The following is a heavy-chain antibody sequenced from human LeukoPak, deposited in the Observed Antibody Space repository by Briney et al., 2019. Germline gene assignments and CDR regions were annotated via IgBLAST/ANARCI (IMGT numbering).Heavy chain of an antibody. CDR3: ARELTPYFDY. V-gene: IGHV1-46*04. CDR1: GYTFTSYY. Sequence: ASVRVSCKASGYTFTSYYMHWVRQAPGQGLEWMGVIKPSGGSTSYAQKLQGRVTMTRDTSTSTVYMELSSLRSEDTAVYYCARELTPYFDYWGQGTLVTVSS. CDR2: IKPSGGST. J-gene: IGHJ4*02.